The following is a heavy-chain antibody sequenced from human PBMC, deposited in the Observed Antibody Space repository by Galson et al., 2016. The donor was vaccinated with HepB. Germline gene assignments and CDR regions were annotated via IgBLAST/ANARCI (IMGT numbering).Heavy chain of an antibody. CDR3: ARGGYYDSSGSLRY. CDR1: GYTFTRYY. J-gene: IGHJ4*02. Sequence: SVKVSCKASGYTFTRYYINWVRQAPEQGLEWMGVINPSGGSTKDAQKFQGRVTMTRDTSTSTVYMELSSLRSEDTAVYFCARGGYYDSSGSLRYWGQGTLVTVSS. D-gene: IGHD3-22*01. CDR2: INPSGGST. V-gene: IGHV1-46*01.